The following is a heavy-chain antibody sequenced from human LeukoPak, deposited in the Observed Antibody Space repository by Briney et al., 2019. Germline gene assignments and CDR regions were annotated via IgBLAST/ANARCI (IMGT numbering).Heavy chain of an antibody. CDR2: ISSSGSTI. CDR1: GFSFSSYE. CDR3: AEKGGGRYFDY. V-gene: IGHV3-48*03. D-gene: IGHD1-26*01. Sequence: GGSLRLSCAASGFSFSSYEMNWVRQAPGKGLEWVSYISSSGSTIYNADSVKGRFTISGDNAKNSLYLQMNSLRAEDTAVFYCAEKGGGRYFDYWGQGTLVTVPS. J-gene: IGHJ4*02.